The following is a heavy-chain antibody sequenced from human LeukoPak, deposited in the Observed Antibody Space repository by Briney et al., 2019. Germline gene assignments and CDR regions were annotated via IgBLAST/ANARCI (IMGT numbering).Heavy chain of an antibody. V-gene: IGHV1-2*02. D-gene: IGHD4-17*01. CDR1: GYTFTGYY. CDR2: INPNSGGT. J-gene: IGHJ4*02. Sequence: ASVKVSCKASGYTFTGYYMHWVRQAPGQGLEWMGWINPNSGGTNYAQKFQGRVTMTRDTSISTAYMELSRLRSEDTAVYYCARGPPNDYGDPSFDYWGQGTLVTVSS. CDR3: ARGPPNDYGDPSFDY.